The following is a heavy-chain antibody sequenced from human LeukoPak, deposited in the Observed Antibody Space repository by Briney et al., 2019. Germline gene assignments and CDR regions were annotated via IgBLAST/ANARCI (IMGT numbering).Heavy chain of an antibody. CDR2: IYYSGRT. CDR1: GGSIRTYN. CDR3: ARFTVVRGVHFDY. D-gene: IGHD3-10*01. Sequence: SETLSLTCTDPGGSIRTYNWSWIRQPPRKGLEWIGYIYYSGRTNCNPSLKSRVTISVDTSKNQFSLKLNSVTAADTAVYYCARFTVVRGVHFDYWGQGTLVTVSS. J-gene: IGHJ4*02. V-gene: IGHV4-59*01.